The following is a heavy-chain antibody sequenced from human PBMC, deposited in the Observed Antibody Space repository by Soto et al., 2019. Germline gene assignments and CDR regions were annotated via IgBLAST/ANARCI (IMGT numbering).Heavy chain of an antibody. CDR2: IYPGDSDT. D-gene: IGHD5-12*01. Sequence: PGESLKISCKGSGYSFTSYWIGWVRQMPGKGLEWMGIIYPGDSDTRYSPSFQGQVTISADKSISTAYLQWSSLKASDTAMYYCARRIGYSGYRGGYYYYIDVWGKGTTVTVSS. J-gene: IGHJ6*03. CDR3: ARRIGYSGYRGGYYYYIDV. V-gene: IGHV5-51*01. CDR1: GYSFTSYW.